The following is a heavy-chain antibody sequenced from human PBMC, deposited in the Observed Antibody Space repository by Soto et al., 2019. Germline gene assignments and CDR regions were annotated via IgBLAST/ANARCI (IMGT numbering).Heavy chain of an antibody. CDR2: ISASGDNT. CDR3: AKESTGYSNDDIGWPHFGY. D-gene: IGHD2-15*01. V-gene: IGHV3-23*01. CDR1: GFTFSTYA. Sequence: EVQLLESGGGLVQPGGSLRLSCAASGFTFSTYAMNWVRQAPGMGLDWVATISASGDNTYYADSVEGRFTICRDKSRNTLYLQMLSLRAEETAVYYCAKESTGYSNDDIGWPHFGYWGQGTLVSVSS. J-gene: IGHJ4*02.